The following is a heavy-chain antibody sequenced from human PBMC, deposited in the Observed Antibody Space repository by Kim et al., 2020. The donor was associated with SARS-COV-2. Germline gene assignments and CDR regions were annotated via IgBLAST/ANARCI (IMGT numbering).Heavy chain of an antibody. D-gene: IGHD3-10*01. J-gene: IGHJ4*02. CDR2: ISWNSGYI. CDR1: GFSFGDYA. CDR3: AKDHRSARVGFSDSDS. Sequence: SLRLSCAASGFSFGDYAMQWVRQVPGKGLEWVAGISWNSGYIGYADSVKGRFTISRDNAKNSLYLQMNSLRPEDTAFYYCAKDHRSARVGFSDSDSWGQGTLVTVSS. V-gene: IGHV3-9*01.